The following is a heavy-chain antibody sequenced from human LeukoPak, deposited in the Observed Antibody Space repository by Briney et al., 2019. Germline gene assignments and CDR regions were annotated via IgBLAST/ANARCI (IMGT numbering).Heavy chain of an antibody. D-gene: IGHD6-13*01. J-gene: IGHJ4*02. V-gene: IGHV3-9*02. Sequence: GGSLRLSCAASGFTSDDYAMHWVRQAPGKGVEWVSGISWNSGSIGYADSVTGRFTISRDNAKNSLYLQMNSLRAEDTALYYCAKDTDGAAAGTTWGHWGQGTLVTVSS. CDR3: AKDTDGAAAGTTWGH. CDR2: ISWNSGSI. CDR1: GFTSDDYA.